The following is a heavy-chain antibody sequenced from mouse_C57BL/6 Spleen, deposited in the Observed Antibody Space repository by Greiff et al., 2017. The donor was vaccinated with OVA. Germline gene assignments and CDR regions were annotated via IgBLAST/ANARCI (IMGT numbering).Heavy chain of an antibody. CDR2: ISSGSSTI. V-gene: IGHV5-17*01. J-gene: IGHJ2*01. Sequence: EVNLVESGGGLVKPGGSLKLSCAASGFTFSDYGMHWVRQAPEKGLEWVAYISSGSSTIYYADTVKGRFTISRDNAKNTLFLQMTSLRSEDTAMYYCARGLITTVVAGDYWGQGTTLTVSS. D-gene: IGHD1-1*01. CDR3: ARGLITTVVAGDY. CDR1: GFTFSDYG.